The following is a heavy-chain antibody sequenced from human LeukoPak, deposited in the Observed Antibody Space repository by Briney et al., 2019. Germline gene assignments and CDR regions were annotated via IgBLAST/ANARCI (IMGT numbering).Heavy chain of an antibody. V-gene: IGHV4-39*07. CDR3: ARVNPVQLWLHYYYYYMDV. D-gene: IGHD5-18*01. CDR1: GGSISTSNYY. Sequence: SETLSLTCTVSGGSISTSNYYWGWIRQPPGKGLEWIGSIYYSGSTNYNPSLKSRVTISVDTSKNQFSLKLSSVTAADTAVYYCARVNPVQLWLHYYYYYMDVWGKGTTVTVSS. CDR2: IYYSGST. J-gene: IGHJ6*03.